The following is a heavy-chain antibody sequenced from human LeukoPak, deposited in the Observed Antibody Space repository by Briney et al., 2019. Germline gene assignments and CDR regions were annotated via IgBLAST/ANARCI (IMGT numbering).Heavy chain of an antibody. D-gene: IGHD1-26*01. CDR2: IYYSGST. Sequence: SETLSLTCTVSGGSISSSGYYWGWIRQPPGKGLEWIGSIYYSGSTYYNPSLKSRATISVDTSKNQFSLKLSSVTAADTAVYYCARMGGVVLGGYYFDYWGQGTLVTVSS. V-gene: IGHV4-39*07. CDR3: ARMGGVVLGGYYFDY. J-gene: IGHJ4*02. CDR1: GGSISSSGYY.